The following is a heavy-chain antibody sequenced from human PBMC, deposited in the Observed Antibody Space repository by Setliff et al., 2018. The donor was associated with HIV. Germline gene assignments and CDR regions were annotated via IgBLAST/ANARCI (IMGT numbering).Heavy chain of an antibody. CDR3: ARGSAPEDIVVVPPGRAFDI. J-gene: IGHJ3*02. V-gene: IGHV4-59*01. CDR2: IYYSGST. CDR1: GGSIRTYY. Sequence: SETLSLTCTVSGGSIRTYYWSWIRQPPGKGLEWIGYIYYSGSTNYNPSLKSRVTISVDTSKNQFSLKLSSVTAADTAVYYCARGSAPEDIVVVPPGRAFDIWG. D-gene: IGHD2-2*01.